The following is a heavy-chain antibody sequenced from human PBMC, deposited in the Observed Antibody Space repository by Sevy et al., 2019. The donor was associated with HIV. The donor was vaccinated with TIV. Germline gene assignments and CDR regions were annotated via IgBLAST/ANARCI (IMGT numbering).Heavy chain of an antibody. CDR1: GFTFSSYA. Sequence: GGSLRLSCAASGFTFSSYAMSWVRQAPEKGLEWVSTLGGSGDTTYYADSVKGRFPISSDNSKNTLFLQMNNLRAEDTAIYDWARVGGWDVGSLDNWFDPWGQGTLVTVSS. J-gene: IGHJ5*02. V-gene: IGHV3-23*01. D-gene: IGHD1-26*01. CDR3: ARVGGWDVGSLDNWFDP. CDR2: LGGSGDTT.